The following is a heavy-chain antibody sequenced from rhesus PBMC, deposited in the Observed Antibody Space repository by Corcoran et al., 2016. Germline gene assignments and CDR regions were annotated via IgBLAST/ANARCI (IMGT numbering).Heavy chain of an antibody. D-gene: IGHD6-25*01. CDR3: ATRTSGSQFDY. V-gene: IGHV1-111*02. Sequence: EVQLVQSGAEVKKPGASVHIYCKASGYTFTDYYLHWVRQDPGKGLEWMGRVDPEDGEAIPAQKFQDRVTITADTSTDTAYMELSSLRSEDTAVYYCATRTSGSQFDYWGQGVLVTVSS. CDR1: GYTFTDYY. CDR2: VDPEDGEA. J-gene: IGHJ4*01.